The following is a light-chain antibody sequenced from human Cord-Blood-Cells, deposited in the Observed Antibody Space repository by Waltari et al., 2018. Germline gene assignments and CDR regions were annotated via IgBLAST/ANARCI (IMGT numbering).Light chain of an antibody. CDR3: AIWYSSNVV. Sequence: QPVLTQPTSLSASPGASAGFHCTLRSGINVGTYRTYWYQQKPGSLPRYLLRDKSDLDKLHASGVPSVFAGAKDASTSSGLLLISVLQSEDEADYYCAIWYSSNVVFGGGTKLTVL. CDR1: SGINVGTYR. CDR2: DKSDLDK. J-gene: IGLJ2*01. V-gene: IGLV5-39*01.